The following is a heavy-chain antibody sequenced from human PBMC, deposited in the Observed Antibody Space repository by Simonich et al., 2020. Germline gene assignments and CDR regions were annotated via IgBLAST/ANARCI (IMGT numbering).Heavy chain of an antibody. CDR3: ARGGRYCSSTSCYYYYYYMDV. V-gene: IGHV4-59*12. CDR2: IYYSGST. Sequence: QVQLQESGPGLVKPSETLSLTCTVSGGAISSYYWSWIRQPPGKGLEWIGYIYYSGSTNYNPSLKSRVTISVDTSKNQFSLKLSSVPAADTAVYYCARGGRYCSSTSCYYYYYYMDVWGKGTTVTVSS. J-gene: IGHJ6*03. CDR1: GGAISSYY. D-gene: IGHD2-2*01.